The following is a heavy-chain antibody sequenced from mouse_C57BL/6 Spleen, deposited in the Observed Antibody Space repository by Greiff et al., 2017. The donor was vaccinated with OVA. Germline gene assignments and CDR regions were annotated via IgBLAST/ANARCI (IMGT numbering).Heavy chain of an antibody. D-gene: IGHD1-1*01. CDR1: GYTFTDYN. V-gene: IGHV1-18*01. CDR3: ARRGNYYGSKGFAY. CDR2: INPNNGGT. Sequence: EVQLQESGPELVKPGASVKIPCKASGYTFTDYNMDWVKQSHGKSLEWIGDINPNNGGTIYNQKFKGKATLTVDKSSSTDYMELRSLTSEDTAVYYCARRGNYYGSKGFAYWGQGTLVTVSA. J-gene: IGHJ3*01.